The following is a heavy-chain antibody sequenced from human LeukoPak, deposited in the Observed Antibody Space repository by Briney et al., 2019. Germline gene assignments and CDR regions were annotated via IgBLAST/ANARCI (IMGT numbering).Heavy chain of an antibody. CDR2: IRPNNGGT. CDR1: GYTLSDYY. D-gene: IGHD6-19*01. J-gene: IGHJ4*02. Sequence: ASVKVSCKASGYTLSDYYIQWLRQAPGQGLEWVGWIRPNNGGTHYAQKFQGRVTMTRDTSISTAYMELSSLRSDDTAVYFCARGTEGGSGWDLTYWGQGTLVTVSS. CDR3: ARGTEGGSGWDLTY. V-gene: IGHV1-2*02.